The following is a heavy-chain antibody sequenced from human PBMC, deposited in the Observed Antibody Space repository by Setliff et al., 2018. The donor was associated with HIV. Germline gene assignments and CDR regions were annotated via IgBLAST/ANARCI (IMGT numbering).Heavy chain of an antibody. CDR1: GFTFSSYA. D-gene: IGHD6-19*01. Sequence: GGSLRLSCAASGFTFSSYAMSWVRQAPGKGLEWVSTISGSGASTYYADSVKGRFTISRDNSRNTLYLQMNSLRAEDTAVYYCAKYRGWPRDFDYWGQGTLVTVSS. V-gene: IGHV3-23*01. J-gene: IGHJ4*02. CDR3: AKYRGWPRDFDY. CDR2: ISGSGAST.